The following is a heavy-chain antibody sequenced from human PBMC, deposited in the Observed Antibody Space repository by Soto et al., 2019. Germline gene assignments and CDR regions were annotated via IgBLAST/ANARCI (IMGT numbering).Heavy chain of an antibody. CDR3: ARGFWAAAGTRWFDP. V-gene: IGHV1-3*01. CDR1: GYTCTSYA. D-gene: IGHD6-13*01. J-gene: IGHJ5*02. CDR2: SNAGNGNT. Sequence: QVQLVQSGAEVKKPGASVKVSCKASGYTCTSYAMHWVRQAPGQRLEWMGWSNAGNGNTKYSQKFQGRVTITRDTSAGTAYRELSSMRSEDTAVYYCARGFWAAAGTRWFDPWGQGTLVTVSS.